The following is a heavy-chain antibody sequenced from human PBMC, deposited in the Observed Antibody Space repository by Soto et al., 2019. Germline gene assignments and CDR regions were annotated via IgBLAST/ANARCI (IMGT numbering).Heavy chain of an antibody. Sequence: GESLKISCKGPGHLFNNHWIGWVRQTPGKGLEWMGLIFTRDSETKTSPSFQGHVSLSVDNSINTVYLQWTSLKTTDTGIYFCARGYFDSGHGYDLWVQGTLVTVSS. D-gene: IGHD3-10*01. J-gene: IGHJ5*02. CDR2: IFTRDSET. V-gene: IGHV5-51*01. CDR1: GHLFNNHW. CDR3: ARGYFDSGHGYDL.